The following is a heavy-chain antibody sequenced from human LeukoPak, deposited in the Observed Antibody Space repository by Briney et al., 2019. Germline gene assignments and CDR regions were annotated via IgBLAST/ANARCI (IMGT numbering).Heavy chain of an antibody. CDR3: ARGSVGTAVLDY. CDR2: ISSSSSYI. Sequence: PGGSLRLSCAASGFTFSSYSMNWVRQAPGKGLEWVSSISSSSSYIYYADSVKGRFTISRDNAKNSLYLQMNSLRAEDTAVYYCARGSVGTAVLDYWGQGTLVTVPS. J-gene: IGHJ4*02. V-gene: IGHV3-21*01. D-gene: IGHD1-26*01. CDR1: GFTFSSYS.